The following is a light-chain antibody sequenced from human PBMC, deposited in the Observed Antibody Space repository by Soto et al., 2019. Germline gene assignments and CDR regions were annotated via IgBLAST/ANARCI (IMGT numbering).Light chain of an antibody. CDR2: WAS. Sequence: DIVMTQSPDSLAVSLGERATINCKSSQSVLFSSDNKNYLAWYQQRPGQPPKLLIYWASTRESGVPDRFSGSGAGTNFTPTISSLQAEDVAVYYCQQYYGPPPTFGKGTKVEIK. CDR1: QSVLFSSDNKNY. J-gene: IGKJ1*01. CDR3: QQYYGPPPT. V-gene: IGKV4-1*01.